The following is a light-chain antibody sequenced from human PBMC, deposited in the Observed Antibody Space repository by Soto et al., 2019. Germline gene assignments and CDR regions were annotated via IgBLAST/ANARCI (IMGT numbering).Light chain of an antibody. J-gene: IGKJ1*01. CDR3: QQYGSSPWT. CDR2: GAS. V-gene: IGKV3-20*01. CDR1: QSVSSSF. Sequence: EIVLTQSPGTLSLSPGERATLSCRASQSVSSSFLGWYQQKPGQAPRLRIYGASSRATGIPDRFSGSGSGTDFTLIISRLEPEDFAVYYCQQYGSSPWTFGHGTKVEIK.